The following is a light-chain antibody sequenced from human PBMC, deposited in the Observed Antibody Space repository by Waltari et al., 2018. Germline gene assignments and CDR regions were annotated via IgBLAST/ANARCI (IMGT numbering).Light chain of an antibody. CDR2: DAS. Sequence: DIQMTQSPSTLSASVGDRVTITCRASQGISRWLAWYQQKPGKAPKFLIYDASSLESGVPSRFSGSGSGTEFTLTINSLQPDDFATYYCQQYNSYSLTFGGGTKVEIK. J-gene: IGKJ4*01. CDR3: QQYNSYSLT. CDR1: QGISRW. V-gene: IGKV1-5*01.